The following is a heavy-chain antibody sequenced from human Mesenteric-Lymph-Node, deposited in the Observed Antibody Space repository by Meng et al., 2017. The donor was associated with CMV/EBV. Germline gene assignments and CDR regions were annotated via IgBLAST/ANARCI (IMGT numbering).Heavy chain of an antibody. D-gene: IGHD5/OR15-5a*01. CDR3: ARGLRVYYFDY. Sequence: CTVSGGSIRPPPDSSPCLRHHPFPTLESSSSIFYPSLPSSPPSLPLRLTISVDTSKNQFSLNLSSLTAADTAVYYCARGLRVYYFDYWGQGTLVTVSS. CDR2: IFYPSLP. CDR1: GGSIRPPPDS. J-gene: IGHJ4*02. V-gene: IGHV4-31*03.